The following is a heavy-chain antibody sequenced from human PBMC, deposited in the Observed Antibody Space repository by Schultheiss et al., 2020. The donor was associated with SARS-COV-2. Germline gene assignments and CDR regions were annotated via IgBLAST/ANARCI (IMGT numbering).Heavy chain of an antibody. Sequence: SQTLSLTCTVSGGSISSSSYYWSWIRQPPGKGLEWIGEINHTGSTNYNPSLKSRVTISVDTSKNQFSLKLSSVTAADTAVYYCARGLRREYYYYGMDVWGQGTTVTVSS. J-gene: IGHJ6*02. D-gene: IGHD1-26*01. CDR3: ARGLRREYYYYGMDV. V-gene: IGHV4-31*03. CDR2: INHTGST. CDR1: GGSISSSSYY.